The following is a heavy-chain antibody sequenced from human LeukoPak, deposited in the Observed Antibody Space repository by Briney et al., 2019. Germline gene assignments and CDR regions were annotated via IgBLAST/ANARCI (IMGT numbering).Heavy chain of an antibody. V-gene: IGHV3-7*03. CDR1: GFNFNLFW. D-gene: IGHD3-10*01. J-gene: IGHJ5*02. Sequence: PGGSLRLSCVASGFNFNLFWMGWVRQAPGKGLEWVTNIRQDGSAKFYVDSVRGRFAVSRDNAKNSLYLQMNSLRAEDTALYHCARASSMVRGVIAWFDPWGQGTLVTVSS. CDR3: ARASSMVRGVIAWFDP. CDR2: IRQDGSAK.